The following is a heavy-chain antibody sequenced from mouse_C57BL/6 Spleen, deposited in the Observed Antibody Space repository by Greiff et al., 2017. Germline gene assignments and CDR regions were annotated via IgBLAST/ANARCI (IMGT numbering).Heavy chain of an antibody. CDR2: INYDGSST. D-gene: IGHD2-4*01. Sequence: EVQVVESEGGLVQPGSSMKLSCTASGFTFSDYYMAWVRQVPEKGLEWVANINYDGSSTYYLDSLKSRFIISRDNAKNILYLQMSSLKSEDTATYYCARDRHYDYDEGFAYWGQGTLVTVSA. CDR1: GFTFSDYY. J-gene: IGHJ3*01. V-gene: IGHV5-16*01. CDR3: ARDRHYDYDEGFAY.